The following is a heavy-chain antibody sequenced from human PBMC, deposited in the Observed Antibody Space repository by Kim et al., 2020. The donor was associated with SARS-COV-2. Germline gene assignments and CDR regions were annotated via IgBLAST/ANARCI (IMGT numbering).Heavy chain of an antibody. D-gene: IGHD5-18*01. CDR1: GGSVNSGGHC. Sequence: SETLSLTCTVSGGSVNSGGHCWSWIRQHPEKGLEWIGYRCYNAETYYSPSLERRITISVDTSKNQFSLELNSVTAAETPIYDCVTCGRRYGNSFDHWGQGALLTVPS. CDR2: RCYNAET. V-gene: IGHV4-31*03. CDR3: VTCGRRYGNSFDH. J-gene: IGHJ4*02.